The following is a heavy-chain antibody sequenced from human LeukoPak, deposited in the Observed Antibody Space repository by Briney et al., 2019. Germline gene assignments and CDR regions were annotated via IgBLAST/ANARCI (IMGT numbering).Heavy chain of an antibody. CDR2: IYHTGST. Sequence: SETLSLTCTISGGSVSDYYWSWIRQSPGKGLEWIGYIYHTGSTSYSPSLKSRVTISADTSQNQFSLKLSSVTAGDTAVYYCASRKLGNDYWGQGTLVTVSS. V-gene: IGHV4-59*02. CDR3: ASRKLGNDY. D-gene: IGHD7-27*01. CDR1: GGSVSDYY. J-gene: IGHJ4*02.